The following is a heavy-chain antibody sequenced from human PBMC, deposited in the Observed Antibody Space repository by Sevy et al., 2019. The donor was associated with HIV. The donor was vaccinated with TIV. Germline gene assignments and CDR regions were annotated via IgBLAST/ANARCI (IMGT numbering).Heavy chain of an antibody. CDR3: ARLRFGEFSDY. Sequence: GGSLRLSCAASGFTFSDYYMSWIRQAPGKGLEWVSYISSSGSTIYYANSVKGRFTISRDNAKNTLYLQMNSLRAEDTAVYYCARLRFGEFSDYWGQGTLVTVSS. V-gene: IGHV3-11*01. D-gene: IGHD3-10*01. CDR2: ISSSGSTI. CDR1: GFTFSDYY. J-gene: IGHJ4*02.